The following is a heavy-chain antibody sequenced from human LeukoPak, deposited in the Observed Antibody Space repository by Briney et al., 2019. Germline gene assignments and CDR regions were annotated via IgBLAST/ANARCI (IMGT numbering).Heavy chain of an antibody. J-gene: IGHJ5*02. CDR2: IYHSGST. CDR1: GYSISSGYY. V-gene: IGHV4-38-2*02. D-gene: IGHD6-13*01. CDR3: ARAYRSSWYADWFDP. Sequence: SETLSLTCTVSGYSISSGYYWGWIRQPPGKGLEWIGSIYHSGSTYYNPSLKSRVTISVDTSKNQFSLKLSSVTAADTAVYFCARAYRSSWYADWFDPWGQGTLVTVSS.